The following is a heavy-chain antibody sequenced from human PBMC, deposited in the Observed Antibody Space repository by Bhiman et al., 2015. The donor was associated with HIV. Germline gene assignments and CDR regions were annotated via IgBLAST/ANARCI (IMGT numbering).Heavy chain of an antibody. CDR3: AKDRAAAAWGVSYYGMDV. CDR2: TRYDGSNK. Sequence: QVQLVESGGGVVQPGGSLRLSCAASGFTFSTYGMHWVRQAPGKGLEWVTFTRYDGSNKYYTDSVKGRFTISRDNSKNTLYLQMNSLRTEDTAVYYCAKDRAAAAWGVSYYGMDVWGRGTTVTVSS. V-gene: IGHV3-30*02. D-gene: IGHD6-13*01. J-gene: IGHJ6*02. CDR1: GFTFSTYG.